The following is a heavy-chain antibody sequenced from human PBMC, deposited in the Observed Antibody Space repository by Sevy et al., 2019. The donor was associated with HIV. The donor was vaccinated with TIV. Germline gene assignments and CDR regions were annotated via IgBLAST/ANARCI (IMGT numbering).Heavy chain of an antibody. CDR2: ITPNNGDT. CDR1: GYTFTNYH. CDR3: ARAPSGSQGPGQYFHH. D-gene: IGHD1-26*01. Sequence: ASVKVSCKASGYTFTNYHITWVRQAPGQGLEWMGRITPNNGDTNYAQRLQGRVTMTTDTSTSTVYMELRSLRSDDTAVYYCARAPSGSQGPGQYFHHWGQGTLFTVSS. V-gene: IGHV1-18*01. J-gene: IGHJ1*01.